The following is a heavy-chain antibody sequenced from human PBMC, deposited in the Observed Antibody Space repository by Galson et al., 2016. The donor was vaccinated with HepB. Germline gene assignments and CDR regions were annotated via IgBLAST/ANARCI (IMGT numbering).Heavy chain of an antibody. D-gene: IGHD3-22*01. Sequence: QAPGKGLEWVSYISSSSDYTNNADSVKGRFTISRDNAKNSLYLQMNSLRAEDTAVYYCAKNRRYYYDSSGYYWEYHFDYWGQGTLVTVSS. CDR2: ISSSSDYT. J-gene: IGHJ4*02. CDR3: AKNRRYYYDSSGYYWEYHFDY. V-gene: IGHV3-11*03.